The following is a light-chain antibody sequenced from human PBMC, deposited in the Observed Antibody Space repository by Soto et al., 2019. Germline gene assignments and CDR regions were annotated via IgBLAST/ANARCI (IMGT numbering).Light chain of an antibody. CDR3: QQSYSTPST. CDR1: QSISSY. CDR2: AAS. Sequence: DIQMTQSPISLSASLGDRVTITCRASQSISSYLNWYQQKPGKAPKLLIYAASSLQSGVPSRFSGSGSGTDFTLTISSLQPEDFATYYCQQSYSTPSTFGQGTKVDIK. J-gene: IGKJ1*01. V-gene: IGKV1-39*01.